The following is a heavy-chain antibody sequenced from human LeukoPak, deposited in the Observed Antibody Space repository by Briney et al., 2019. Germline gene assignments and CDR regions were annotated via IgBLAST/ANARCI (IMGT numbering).Heavy chain of an antibody. J-gene: IGHJ4*02. CDR3: ARGPGGAYVTYYFDS. Sequence: PGGSLRLSCAASGFTFSSYSMNWVRQAPGKGLEWVSSISSSSSYIYYADSVKGRFTISRDNAKNSLYLQMNSLRAEDTAVYYCARGPGGAYVTYYFDSWGLGTLVTVSS. D-gene: IGHD3-16*01. CDR1: GFTFSSYS. V-gene: IGHV3-21*01. CDR2: ISSSSSYI.